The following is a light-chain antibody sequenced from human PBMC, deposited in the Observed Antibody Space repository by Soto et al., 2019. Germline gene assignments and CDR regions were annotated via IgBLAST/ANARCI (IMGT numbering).Light chain of an antibody. V-gene: IGLV2-14*01. CDR2: EVT. CDR3: QSYDNSLSVYV. Sequence: QSVLAQPASVSGSPGQSITISCTGGSSDIGGYNYVSWYQQHPGRAPRLLILEVTNRPSGVPDRFSGSKSGNTASLIIRGLQAEDEADYYCQSYDNSLSVYVFGTGTKVTV. CDR1: SSDIGGYNY. J-gene: IGLJ1*01.